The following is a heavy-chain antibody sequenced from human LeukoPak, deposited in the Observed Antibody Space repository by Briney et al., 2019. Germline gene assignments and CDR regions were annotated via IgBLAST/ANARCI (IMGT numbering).Heavy chain of an antibody. CDR1: GVTFSNYA. D-gene: IGHD2-15*01. J-gene: IGHJ4*02. V-gene: IGHV3-23*01. Sequence: GGSLRLSCAASGVTFSNYAMSWVRQAPGKGLEWVSAISDSGGATNYADSVKGRFTTSRDNSKNTLYLQMNSLSAEHTAVDYCAKRSCSGGSCNFDYWGQGTLVTVSS. CDR2: ISDSGGAT. CDR3: AKRSCSGGSCNFDY.